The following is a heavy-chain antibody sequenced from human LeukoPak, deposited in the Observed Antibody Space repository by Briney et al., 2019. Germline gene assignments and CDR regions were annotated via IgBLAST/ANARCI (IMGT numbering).Heavy chain of an antibody. D-gene: IGHD3-22*01. CDR1: GGSISSSSYY. CDR2: IYYSGTT. J-gene: IGHJ4*02. V-gene: IGHV4-39*01. Sequence: SETLSLTCAVSGGSISSSSYYWAWIRQPPGKGLEWIGSIYYSGTTYYNPSLKSRVTISLNTFKNQFSLQLSSVTAADTAVYYCATPARYYDSRGYFYHYWGQGTLVTVSS. CDR3: ATPARYYDSRGYFYHY.